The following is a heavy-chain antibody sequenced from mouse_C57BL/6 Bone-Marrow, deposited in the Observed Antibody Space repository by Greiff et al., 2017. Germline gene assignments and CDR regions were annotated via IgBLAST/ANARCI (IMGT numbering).Heavy chain of an antibody. CDR2: IYPRSGNT. D-gene: IGHD1-1*01. Sequence: VQLQQSGAVLARPGASVKLSCKASGYTFTSYGISWVKQRTGQGLEWIGEIYPRSGNTCYNQKFKGKATLTADKSSSTAYMELRSLTYEDSEVYFRARYGSSPAWFAYWGKGTMVTVSA. V-gene: IGHV1-81*01. CDR3: ARYGSSPAWFAY. J-gene: IGHJ3*01. CDR1: GYTFTSYG.